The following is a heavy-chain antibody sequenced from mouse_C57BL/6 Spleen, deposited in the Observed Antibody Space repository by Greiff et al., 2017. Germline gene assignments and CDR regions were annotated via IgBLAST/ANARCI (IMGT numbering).Heavy chain of an antibody. CDR2: ISSGSSTI. Sequence: EVKVVESGGGLVKPGGSLKLSCAASGFTFSDYGMRWVRQAPEKGLEWVAYISSGSSTIYSADTVKGRFTISRDNAKNTLFLQMTSLRSEDTAMYYCARGDGFDYWGQGTTLTVSS. CDR1: GFTFSDYG. CDR3: ARGDGFDY. V-gene: IGHV5-17*01. D-gene: IGHD2-3*01. J-gene: IGHJ2*01.